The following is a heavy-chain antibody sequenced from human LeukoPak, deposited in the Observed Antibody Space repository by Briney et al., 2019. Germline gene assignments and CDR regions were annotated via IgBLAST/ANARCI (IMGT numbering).Heavy chain of an antibody. D-gene: IGHD2-2*01. CDR1: GYTFTSYG. V-gene: IGHV1-18*01. CDR2: ISAYNGNT. J-gene: IGHJ5*02. Sequence: GASVKVSCKASGYTFTSYGISWVRQAPGQGLEWMGWISAYNGNTNYAQKLQGRVTMTTDTSTSTAYMELRSLRSDDTAVYYCARGIAPMMYEGGRRYNWFDPWGQGTLVTVSS. CDR3: ARGIAPMMYEGGRRYNWFDP.